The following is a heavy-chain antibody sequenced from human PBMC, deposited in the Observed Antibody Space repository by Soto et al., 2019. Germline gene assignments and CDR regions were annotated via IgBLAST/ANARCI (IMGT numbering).Heavy chain of an antibody. J-gene: IGHJ5*02. V-gene: IGHV4-39*01. CDR2: INWSGST. D-gene: IGHD4-17*01. Sequence: QLQESGPGLVKPSETLSLTCTVSGGSISSSFFYWGWIRQPPGKELEWIGNINWSGSTYYNPSLAGRVTFSVDTSKSQFSLKVSSVTATDTAVYYCAESRSVYGNGFDPWGQGTLVTVSS. CDR3: AESRSVYGNGFDP. CDR1: GGSISSSFFY.